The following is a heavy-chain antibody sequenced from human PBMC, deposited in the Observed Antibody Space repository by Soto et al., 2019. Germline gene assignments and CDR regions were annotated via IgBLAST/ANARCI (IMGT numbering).Heavy chain of an antibody. CDR1: GFTFSSYA. Sequence: EVQLLESGGGLVQPGGSLRLSCAASGFTFSSYAMSWVRQAPGKGLEWVSAISGSGGSTYYADSVKGRFTISRDNSKNTLYLQMNTLRAEDTAVYYCAKGNSERIIWSDYIWGSPFDYWGQGTLVTVPS. CDR2: ISGSGGST. CDR3: AKGNSERIIWSDYIWGSPFDY. V-gene: IGHV3-23*01. J-gene: IGHJ4*02. D-gene: IGHD3-16*01.